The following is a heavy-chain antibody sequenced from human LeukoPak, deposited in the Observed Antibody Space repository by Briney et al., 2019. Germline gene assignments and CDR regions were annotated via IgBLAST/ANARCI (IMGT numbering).Heavy chain of an antibody. V-gene: IGHV3-9*01. J-gene: IGHJ5*02. D-gene: IGHD6-19*01. CDR1: GFTFDDYA. CDR3: AKDIGWSIAVAGA. Sequence: PGRSLRLSCAASGFTFDDYAMHWVRQAPGKGLEWVSGISWNSGSIGYADSVKGRFTISRDNAKNSLYLQMNSLRAEDTALYYCAKDIGWSIAVAGAWGQGTLVTVSS. CDR2: ISWNSGSI.